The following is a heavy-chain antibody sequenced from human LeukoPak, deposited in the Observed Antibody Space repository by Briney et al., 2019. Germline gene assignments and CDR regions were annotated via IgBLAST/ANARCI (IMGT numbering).Heavy chain of an antibody. CDR1: RSTFSSYS. V-gene: IGHV3-21*01. D-gene: IGHD3-10*02. CDR2: ISSSSSYI. CDR3: AELGITMIGGV. J-gene: IGHJ6*04. Sequence: KPGGSLRLSCAAPRSTFSSYSMNWVRQAPGKGLEWVSSISSSSSYIYYADSVKGRFSISRDNAKNSLYLQMNSLRVEDTAVYYCAELGITMIGGVWGKGTTVTVSS.